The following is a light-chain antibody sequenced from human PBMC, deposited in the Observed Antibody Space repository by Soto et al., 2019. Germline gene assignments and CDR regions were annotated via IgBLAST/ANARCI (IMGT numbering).Light chain of an antibody. CDR3: QQYGSSPLT. CDR2: GAS. Sequence: EIVLPQSPATLSLSPGESAPLSCRASQSVSSSHLAWYQQKPGQAPRLLISGASSRATGIPDRFTGSGSGTDFTLTISRLEAEDFAVYYCQQYGSSPLTFGGGTKVDIK. V-gene: IGKV3-20*01. J-gene: IGKJ4*01. CDR1: QSVSSSH.